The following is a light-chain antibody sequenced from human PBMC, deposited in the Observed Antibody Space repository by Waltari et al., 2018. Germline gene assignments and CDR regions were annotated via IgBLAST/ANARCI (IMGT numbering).Light chain of an antibody. CDR3: LQAPIT. V-gene: IGKV2-30*01. Sequence: DVVLPQSPPFLPVTRGQAAPLSCRSTQRLENTDGNTYLDWFLQRPGQSPRRLIYKVSERDSGVPDRFSGIGSGSNFTLKISRVEAEDVGVYYCLQAPITFGPGTRVDIK. CDR1: QRLENTDGNTY. CDR2: KVS. J-gene: IGKJ3*01.